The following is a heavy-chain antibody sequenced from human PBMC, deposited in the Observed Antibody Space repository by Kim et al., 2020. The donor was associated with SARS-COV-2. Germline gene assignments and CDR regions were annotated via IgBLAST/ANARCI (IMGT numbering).Heavy chain of an antibody. V-gene: IGHV4-59*13. CDR2: IYYSGST. Sequence: SETLSLTCTVSGGSISSYYWSWIRQPPGKGLEWIGYIYYSGSTNYNPSLKSRVTISVDTSKNQFSLKLSSVTAADTAVYYCARSGGFLEWLPEAGVPNYYYYGMDVWGQGTTVTVSS. D-gene: IGHD3-3*01. J-gene: IGHJ6*02. CDR1: GGSISSYY. CDR3: ARSGGFLEWLPEAGVPNYYYYGMDV.